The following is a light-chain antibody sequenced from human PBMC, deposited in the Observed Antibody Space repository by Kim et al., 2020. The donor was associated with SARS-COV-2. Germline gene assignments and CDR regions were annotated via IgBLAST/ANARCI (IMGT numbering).Light chain of an antibody. CDR1: QEIRND. CDR2: GAS. V-gene: IGKV1-17*01. J-gene: IGKJ5*01. CDR3: LQHNTYPIT. Sequence: ASVGDRVTRTCRASQEIRNDLGWYQQNPGRAPKRLIYGASSLQSGVPSRFSGSGSGTEFTLTISSLQPEDFATYFCLQHNTYPITFGQGTRLEIK.